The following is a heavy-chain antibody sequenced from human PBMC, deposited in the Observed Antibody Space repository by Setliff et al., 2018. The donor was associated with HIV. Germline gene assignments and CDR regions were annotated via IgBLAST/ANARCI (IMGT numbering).Heavy chain of an antibody. D-gene: IGHD2-21*02. Sequence: LSLTCTVSGGSISSGTYFWSWIRQPAGKGLEWIGHIHTSGTTNYSPSLKSRVTISAGPSKNQFSLKLTSVTAADTAVYYCGRLSETAMASFDSWGQGILVTVSS. V-gene: IGHV4-61*09. J-gene: IGHJ4*02. CDR3: GRLSETAMASFDS. CDR2: IHTSGTT. CDR1: GGSISSGTYF.